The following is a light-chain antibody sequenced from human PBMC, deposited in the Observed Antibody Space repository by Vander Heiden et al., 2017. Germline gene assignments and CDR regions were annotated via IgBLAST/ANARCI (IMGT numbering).Light chain of an antibody. J-gene: IGKJ3*01. V-gene: IGKV4-1*01. CDR2: WAS. CDR3: QQYYSNPPVFT. Sequence: DIVMTQSPDSLAASMGERATINCKSSQSVLYSSNNKNYLAWYQQKPGQPPKLLIYWASTRESGVPDRFSGSGSGTDFTLTISSLQAEDVAVYYCQQYYSNPPVFTFGHGTKVDIK. CDR1: QSVLYSSNNKNY.